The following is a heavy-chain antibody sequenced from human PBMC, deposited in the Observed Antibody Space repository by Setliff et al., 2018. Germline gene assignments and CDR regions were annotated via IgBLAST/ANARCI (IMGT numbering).Heavy chain of an antibody. CDR3: ILPCTSGWHNWLDP. D-gene: IGHD6-19*01. Sequence: PGESLKISCQGSGYSFTRYWIGWVRQMPGKGLEWMGVIWPDDSDTTYSPPFRGEVTISADKSVNTAYLQWRSLKASDTAMYYCILPCTSGWHNWLDPWGQGTLVTVSS. CDR1: GYSFTRYW. CDR2: IWPDDSDT. V-gene: IGHV5-51*01. J-gene: IGHJ5*02.